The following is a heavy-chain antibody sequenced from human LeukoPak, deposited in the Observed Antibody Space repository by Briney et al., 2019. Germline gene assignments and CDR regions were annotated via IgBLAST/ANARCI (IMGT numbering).Heavy chain of an antibody. D-gene: IGHD3-3*01. V-gene: IGHV4-34*01. Sequence: SETLSLTCGVFGGSFSGFHWTWIRQPPGKGLEWIREINQGGSTKYNPSLKSRLTLSVDTSKNQVSLRLRSVTAADTAVYYCGRDKRPDFVNYGLDVWGKGTTVTVSS. J-gene: IGHJ6*04. CDR3: GRDKRPDFVNYGLDV. CDR2: INQGGST. CDR1: GGSFSGFH.